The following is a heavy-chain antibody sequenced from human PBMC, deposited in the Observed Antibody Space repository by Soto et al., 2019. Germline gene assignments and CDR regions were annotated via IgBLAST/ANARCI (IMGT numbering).Heavy chain of an antibody. Sequence: EVQLLESGGGLVQPGGSLRLSCAASGFTFSSYAMSWVRQAPGKGLEWVSAISGSGGSTYYADSVKGRFTISRDNSKNTQYLQMNSLRAEDTAVYYCALSMIVVVTEVYWGQGSLVPVSS. CDR2: ISGSGGST. J-gene: IGHJ4*02. D-gene: IGHD3-22*01. CDR3: ALSMIVVVTEVY. V-gene: IGHV3-23*01. CDR1: GFTFSSYA.